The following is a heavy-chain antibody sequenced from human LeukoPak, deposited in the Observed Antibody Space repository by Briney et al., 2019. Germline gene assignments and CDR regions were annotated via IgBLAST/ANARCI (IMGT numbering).Heavy chain of an antibody. Sequence: SETLSLTCTVSGGSISSYYWSWIRQPPGKGLEWIGYIYYSGSTNYNPSLKSRVTISVDTSKNQFSLKLSSVTAADTAVYYCARAGVRGVIMGPFDYWGQGTLVTVSS. V-gene: IGHV4-59*01. CDR2: IYYSGST. CDR1: GGSISSYY. CDR3: ARAGVRGVIMGPFDY. J-gene: IGHJ4*02. D-gene: IGHD3-10*01.